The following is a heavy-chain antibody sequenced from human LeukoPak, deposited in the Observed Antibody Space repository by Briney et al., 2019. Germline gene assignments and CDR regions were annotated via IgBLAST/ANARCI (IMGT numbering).Heavy chain of an antibody. CDR3: ARGGLYCSSTSCHFDY. J-gene: IGHJ4*02. Sequence: ASVKVSCKASGYTFTGYYMHWVRQAPGQGLEWMGRINPNSGGTNYAQKFQGRVTMTRDTSISTAYMELSRLRSDDTAVYYCARGGLYCSSTSCHFDYWGQGTLVTVSS. CDR2: INPNSGGT. CDR1: GYTFTGYY. V-gene: IGHV1-2*06. D-gene: IGHD2-2*01.